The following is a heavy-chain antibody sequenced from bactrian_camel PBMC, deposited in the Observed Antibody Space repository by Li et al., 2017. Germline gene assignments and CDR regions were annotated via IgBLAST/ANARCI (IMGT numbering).Heavy chain of an antibody. CDR1: GYDYSPNYMV. D-gene: IGHD2*01. V-gene: IGHV3S53*01. J-gene: IGHJ4*01. CDR3: AAKWSIGGRWQDQNMWNY. CDR2: IDSDGTK. Sequence: HVQLVESGGGSVQAGGSLRLSCAASGYDYSPNYMVMGWFRQGPGKEREGLAAIDSDGTKSYADSEQGRLAISLDIATNTLYLQMNDLRPEDTAMYYRAAKWSIGGRWQDQNMWNYWGQGTQVTVS.